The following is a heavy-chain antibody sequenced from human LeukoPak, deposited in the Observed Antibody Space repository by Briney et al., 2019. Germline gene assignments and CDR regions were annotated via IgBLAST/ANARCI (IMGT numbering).Heavy chain of an antibody. CDR2: ISSSSSYI. V-gene: IGHV3-21*01. J-gene: IGHJ4*02. Sequence: KTGGSLRLSCAASGFTFSSYSMNWVRQAPGKGLEWVSSISSSSSYIYYADSVKGRFTISRDNAKNSLYLQMNSLGAEDTAVYYCARASHYDFWSGYSPDYWGQGTLVTVSS. CDR1: GFTFSSYS. CDR3: ARASHYDFWSGYSPDY. D-gene: IGHD3-3*01.